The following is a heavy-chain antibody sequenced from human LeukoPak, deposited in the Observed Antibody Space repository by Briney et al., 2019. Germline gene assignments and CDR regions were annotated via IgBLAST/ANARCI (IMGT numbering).Heavy chain of an antibody. CDR2: ISSAGSTK. J-gene: IGHJ4*02. V-gene: IGHV3-48*03. D-gene: IGHD2-8*01. Sequence: GGSPRLSCAASGFTFKNYGMNWVRQAPGKGLEWVSYISSAGSTKYYADSVKGRFTISRDNAKSSLFLQMSSLRAEDTAVYFCARDISGSNGVGDYWGQGSLVTVSS. CDR3: ARDISGSNGVGDY. CDR1: GFTFKNYG.